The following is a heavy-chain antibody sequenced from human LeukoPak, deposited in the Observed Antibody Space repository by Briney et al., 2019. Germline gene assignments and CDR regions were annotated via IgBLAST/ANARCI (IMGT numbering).Heavy chain of an antibody. CDR2: IYHSGST. V-gene: IGHV4-38-2*02. CDR1: GYSISSGYY. D-gene: IGHD3-9*01. J-gene: IGHJ4*02. Sequence: SETLSVTCAVSGYSISSGYYWGWIRQPPGKGLEWIGSIYHSGSTYYNPSLKSRATISVDTSKNQFSLKLSSVTAADTAVYYCAREDYDILTGYSNFDYWGQGTLVTVSS. CDR3: AREDYDILTGYSNFDY.